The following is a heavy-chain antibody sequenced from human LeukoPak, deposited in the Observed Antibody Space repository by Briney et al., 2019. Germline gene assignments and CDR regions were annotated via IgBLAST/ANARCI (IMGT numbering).Heavy chain of an antibody. CDR2: MNPNSGNT. Sequence: GASVTVSFKASVYTFTSYDINWVRQASGQGLEWVGWMNPNSGNTGYAQKFQGRVTMTRDTSISTAYMELSRLRSDDTAVYYCARGSGSGSYPTIDMDVWGEGTTVTASS. CDR1: VYTFTSYD. V-gene: IGHV1-8*01. J-gene: IGHJ6*03. CDR3: ARGSGSGSYPTIDMDV. D-gene: IGHD3-10*01.